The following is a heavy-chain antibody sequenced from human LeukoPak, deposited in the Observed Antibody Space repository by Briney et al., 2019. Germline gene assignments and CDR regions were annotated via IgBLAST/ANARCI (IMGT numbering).Heavy chain of an antibody. V-gene: IGHV3-7*01. CDR3: ASLLYGDYVEY. CDR1: GFTFSSYS. CDR2: IKQDGSTK. Sequence: GGSLRLSCAVSGFTFSSYSMKWVRQAPGEGLEWVANIKQDGSTKYYVHSVQGRFTISRDNAKNSLYLQMNSLRAEATAVYYCASLLYGDYVEYWGQGTVVTVSS. D-gene: IGHD4-17*01. J-gene: IGHJ4*02.